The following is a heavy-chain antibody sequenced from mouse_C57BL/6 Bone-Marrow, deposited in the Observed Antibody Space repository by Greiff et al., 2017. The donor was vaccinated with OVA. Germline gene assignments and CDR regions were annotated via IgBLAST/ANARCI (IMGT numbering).Heavy chain of an antibody. CDR3: TRDGNYGSFDY. J-gene: IGHJ2*01. CDR2: ISSGGDYI. V-gene: IGHV5-9-1*02. CDR1: GFTFSSYA. D-gene: IGHD2-1*01. Sequence: EVHLVESGEGLVKPGGSLKLSCAASGFTFSSYAMSWVRQTPEKRLEWVAYISSGGDYIYYADTVKGRFTISRDNARNTLYLQMSSLKSEDTAMYYCTRDGNYGSFDYWGQGTTLTVSS.